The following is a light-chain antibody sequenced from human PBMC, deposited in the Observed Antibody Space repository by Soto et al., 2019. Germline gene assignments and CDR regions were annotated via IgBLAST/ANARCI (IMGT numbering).Light chain of an antibody. CDR1: QSVTTNS. J-gene: IGKJ5*01. V-gene: IGKV3-20*01. CDR2: AVS. CDR3: QQYGTSLFT. Sequence: EIVLTQSPGTLSLSPGERAALSCRASQSVTTNSLAWYQQTPGQAPRLLIYAVSSRATGIPDRFSGSGSGTDFSLTISRVEPEDFAVYYCQQYGTSLFTFGQRTRLESK.